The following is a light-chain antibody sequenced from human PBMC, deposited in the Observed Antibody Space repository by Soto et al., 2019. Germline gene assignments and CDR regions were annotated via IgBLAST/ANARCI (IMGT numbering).Light chain of an antibody. J-gene: IGLJ3*02. CDR1: SSDVGGSNF. Sequence: QSALTQPPSASGSPGQSVTISCTGTSSDVGGSNFVSWYQQHPGKAPKLMIYEVSKRPSGVPARFSGSKSGNTASLTVSGLQAEAEADYYYSSSPGGYTRVFGGGTKLTVL. CDR3: SSSPGGYTRV. CDR2: EVS. V-gene: IGLV2-8*01.